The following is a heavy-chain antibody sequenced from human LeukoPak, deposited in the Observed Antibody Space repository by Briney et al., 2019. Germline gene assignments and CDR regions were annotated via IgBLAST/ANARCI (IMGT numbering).Heavy chain of an antibody. CDR3: ARDYRGFTPGWFDD. D-gene: IGHD3-16*02. J-gene: IGHJ4*02. V-gene: IGHV4-59*01. CDR1: GASISSFY. Sequence: SETLSLTCTVSGASISSFYWSWLRQPPGKGLEWIGYVYDSDSTNYNPSLRRRVTISADTSRNQFSLKLSSVTAADPAVYFCARDYRGFTPGWFDDWGQGTLVTVSS. CDR2: VYDSDST.